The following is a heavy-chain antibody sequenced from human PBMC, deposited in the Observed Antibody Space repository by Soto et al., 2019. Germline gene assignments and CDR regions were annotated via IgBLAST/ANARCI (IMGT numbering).Heavy chain of an antibody. J-gene: IGHJ6*02. D-gene: IGHD3-22*01. V-gene: IGHV3-30-3*01. CDR3: ARAYYDSRGYYYYGMEV. Sequence: VQLVESGGGVVQPGRSLRLSCAASGFTFSSSAMHWVRQAPGKRLEWVAVISYDGSNKYYADSVKGRFTISRDNSKNTLYLQMNSLRAEDTAVYYCARAYYDSRGYYYYGMEVWGQGTTVTVS. CDR1: GFTFSSSA. CDR2: ISYDGSNK.